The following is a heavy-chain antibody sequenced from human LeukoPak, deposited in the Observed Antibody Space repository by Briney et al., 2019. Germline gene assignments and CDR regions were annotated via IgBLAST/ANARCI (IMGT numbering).Heavy chain of an antibody. V-gene: IGHV1-18*04. CDR1: GYTFTSYG. D-gene: IGHD5-18*01. Sequence: ASVKVSCTASGYTFTSYGISWVRQAPGQGLEWMGWISAYNGNTNYAQKLQGRVTMTTDTSTSTAYMELRSLRSDDTAVYYCARDLGTAMVPYFDYWGQGTLVTVSS. J-gene: IGHJ4*02. CDR3: ARDLGTAMVPYFDY. CDR2: ISAYNGNT.